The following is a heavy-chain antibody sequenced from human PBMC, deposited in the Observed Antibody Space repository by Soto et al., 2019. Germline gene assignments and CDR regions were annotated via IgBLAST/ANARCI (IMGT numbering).Heavy chain of an antibody. CDR3: TRGGGSGNPAFDY. CDR1: GFTFSNHW. J-gene: IGHJ4*02. V-gene: IGHV3-74*01. Sequence: EVQLVESGGGLVQPGGSLRLSCAASGFTFSNHWMHWVRQAPGKGLVWVSHLKSDGSTTIYADSVKGRFTISRDNAKNTLYLQMNSLRAEDTAVYCCTRGGGSGNPAFDYWGQGTLVTVSS. D-gene: IGHD1-26*01. CDR2: LKSDGSTT.